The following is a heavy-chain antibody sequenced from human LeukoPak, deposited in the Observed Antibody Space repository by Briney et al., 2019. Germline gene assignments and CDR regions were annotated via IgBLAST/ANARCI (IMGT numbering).Heavy chain of an antibody. J-gene: IGHJ4*02. D-gene: IGHD3-3*01. CDR2: ISRSGSTI. CDR1: GFTFSSYE. V-gene: IGHV3-48*03. Sequence: GGSLRLSCAASGFTFSSYEMNWVRQAPGKGLEWVSYISRSGSTIYYADSVKGRFTISRDNAKNSLYLQMNSLRAEDTAVYYCARGTSSYDFWSGYYTFDYWGQGTLVTVSS. CDR3: ARGTSSYDFWSGYYTFDY.